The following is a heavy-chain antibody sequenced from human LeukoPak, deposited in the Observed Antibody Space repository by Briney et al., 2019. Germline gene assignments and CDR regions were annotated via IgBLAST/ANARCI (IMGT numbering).Heavy chain of an antibody. V-gene: IGHV4-34*01. J-gene: IGHJ4*02. Sequence: SETLSHTCTVFGGSISGYYWSWIRQPPGKGLEWVGEINHSGSTNYNPSLKSRVTISVDTSKNQFSLRLSSVTAADTAVYYCARGVGYNSFSVGYWGQGTLVTVSS. CDR1: GGSISGYY. D-gene: IGHD5-24*01. CDR3: ARGVGYNSFSVGY. CDR2: INHSGST.